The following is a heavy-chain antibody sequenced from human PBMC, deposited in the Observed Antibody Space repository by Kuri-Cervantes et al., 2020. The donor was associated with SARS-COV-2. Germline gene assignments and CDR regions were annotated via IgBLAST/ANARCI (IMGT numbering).Heavy chain of an antibody. J-gene: IGHJ3*02. CDR3: AKASQGLRCFDWSRPNGGDAFDI. CDR2: IRHDGNDK. V-gene: IGHV3-30*02. CDR1: GVISTNYG. Sequence: AESLRLSCAAYGVISTNYGIHWVRQAPGEGLEWVTFIRHDGNDKFYADSVKGRFTISRDNSKNSLYLQMNSLITEDTALYYCAKASQGLRCFDWSRPNGGDAFDIWGQGTMVTVSS. D-gene: IGHD3-9*01.